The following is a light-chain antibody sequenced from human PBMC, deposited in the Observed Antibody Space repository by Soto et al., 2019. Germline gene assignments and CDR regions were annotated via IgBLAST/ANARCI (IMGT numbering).Light chain of an antibody. J-gene: IGKJ2*01. CDR2: GAS. Sequence: EIVLTQSPATLSLSPGERATLSCRASQSVSSYLTWFQQKPGQAPRLLIYGASSRATGIPDRFSGSGSGTAFTLTISRLEPEDFAVYFCQQYGTSTYTFGQGT. CDR3: QQYGTSTYT. V-gene: IGKV3-20*01. CDR1: QSVSSY.